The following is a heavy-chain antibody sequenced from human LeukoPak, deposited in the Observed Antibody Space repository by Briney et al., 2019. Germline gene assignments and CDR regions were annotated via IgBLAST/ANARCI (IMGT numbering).Heavy chain of an antibody. V-gene: IGHV3-30-3*01. J-gene: IGHJ4*02. CDR2: ISYDGSNK. CDR3: TSRSDY. Sequence: QSGGSLRLSCAASGFTFSSYAMHWVRQAPGKGLEWVAVISYDGSNKYYADSVKGRFTISRDNSESTLYLQMNSLRAEVTAAYYCTSRSDYWGQGTLVTVSS. CDR1: GFTFSSYA.